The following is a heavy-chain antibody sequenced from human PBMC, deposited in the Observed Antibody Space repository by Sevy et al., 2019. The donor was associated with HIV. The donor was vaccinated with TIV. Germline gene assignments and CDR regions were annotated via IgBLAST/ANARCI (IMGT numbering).Heavy chain of an antibody. CDR3: AKVGYCSSTSCYSIYYGMDV. CDR2: ITGSGGST. Sequence: GESLKISCAASGFSFSNYAMSWVRQAPGKGLEWASGITGSGGSTYYADSVKGRFTISRDNSKNTLYLQMNSLRVEDTAVYYCAKVGYCSSTSCYSIYYGMDVWGQGTTVTVSS. V-gene: IGHV3-23*01. CDR1: GFSFSNYA. D-gene: IGHD2-2*02. J-gene: IGHJ6*02.